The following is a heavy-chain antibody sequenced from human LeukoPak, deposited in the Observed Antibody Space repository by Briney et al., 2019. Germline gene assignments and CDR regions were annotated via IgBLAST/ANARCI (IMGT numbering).Heavy chain of an antibody. D-gene: IGHD2-8*01. V-gene: IGHV3-53*01. J-gene: IGHJ4*02. CDR1: GFTVSSNH. Sequence: GGSLRLSCAASGFTVSSNHMSWVRQAQGRGLEWVSVIYSGGSTYYADSVKGRFTISRDNSKNTLYLQMNSLRAEDAAVYYCAKDGYCTNGVCYYFDYWGQGTLVTVSS. CDR2: IYSGGST. CDR3: AKDGYCTNGVCYYFDY.